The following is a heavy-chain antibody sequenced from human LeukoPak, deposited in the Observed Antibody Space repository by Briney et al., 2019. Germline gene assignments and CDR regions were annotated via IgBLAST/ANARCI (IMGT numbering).Heavy chain of an antibody. J-gene: IGHJ4*02. V-gene: IGHV4-59*08. Sequence: PSETLSLTCTVSGGSITSYYWSWIRQPPGKGLEWIGYIYYSGSANYNPSLKSRVTISVDTSKNQFSLKLSSVTAADTAVYYCARRAEYSSSWYGAGYFDYWGQGTLVTVSS. CDR3: ARRAEYSSSWYGAGYFDY. CDR2: IYYSGSA. D-gene: IGHD6-13*01. CDR1: GGSITSYY.